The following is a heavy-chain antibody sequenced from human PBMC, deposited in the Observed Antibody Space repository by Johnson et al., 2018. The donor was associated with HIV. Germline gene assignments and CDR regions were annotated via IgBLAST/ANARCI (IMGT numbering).Heavy chain of an antibody. J-gene: IGHJ3*02. CDR2: ISSNGDAT. D-gene: IGHD3-10*01. CDR1: QFTFSSYW. V-gene: IGHV3-64*01. Sequence: VQLVESGGGLAQPAWSPRLSCAASQFTFSSYWMTWVRQAPGKGLEYISGISSNGDATYYTNSVKGRFTISRDNSKNTLHLQMGSLRPEDMAVYYCARVPGSGITRYASASDIWGQGTMVTVSS. CDR3: ARVPGSGITRYASASDI.